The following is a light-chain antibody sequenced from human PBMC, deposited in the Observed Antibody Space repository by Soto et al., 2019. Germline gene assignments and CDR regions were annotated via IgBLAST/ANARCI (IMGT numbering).Light chain of an antibody. CDR1: QSVSSN. V-gene: IGKV3-15*01. CDR2: GAS. CDR3: QQYNNWPET. J-gene: IGKJ1*01. Sequence: EIVMTQSPATLSVSPGERATLSCRASQSVSSNLAWYQQKPGQAPRLLIYGASTRATGIPGRFSGSGSGTEFTITISSLQSEGLAVYYCQQYNNWPETFGQGTKVEIK.